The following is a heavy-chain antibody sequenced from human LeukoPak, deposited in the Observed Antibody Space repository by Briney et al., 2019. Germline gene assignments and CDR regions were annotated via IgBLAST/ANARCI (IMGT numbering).Heavy chain of an antibody. V-gene: IGHV3-21*01. CDR3: ARDGSGWYLVDYYYMDV. J-gene: IGHJ6*03. CDR1: GFTFSSYS. CDR2: ISSSSYI. D-gene: IGHD6-19*01. Sequence: GGSLRLSCAASGFTFSSYSMNWVRQAPGKGLEWVSSISSSSYIYYADSVKGRFTISRDNAKNSLYLQMNSLRAEDTAVYYCARDGSGWYLVDYYYMDVWGKGTTVTVSS.